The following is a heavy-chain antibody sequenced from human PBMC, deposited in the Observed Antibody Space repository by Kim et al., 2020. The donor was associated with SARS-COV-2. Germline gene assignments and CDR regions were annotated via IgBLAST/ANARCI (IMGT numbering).Heavy chain of an antibody. J-gene: IGHJ4*02. Sequence: YNTSLKSRHTISIDTSKNQFSLKLTSVTAADTAVYYCARAGKMGAAITFDFWGQGKLVTVSA. V-gene: IGHV4-59*01. D-gene: IGHD1-26*01. CDR3: ARAGKMGAAITFDF.